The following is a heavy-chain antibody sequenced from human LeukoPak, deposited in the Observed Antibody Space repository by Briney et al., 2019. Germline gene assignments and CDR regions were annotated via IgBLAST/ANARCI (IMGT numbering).Heavy chain of an antibody. V-gene: IGHV3-11*04. CDR1: GFTFSDCY. D-gene: IGHD3-9*01. CDR2: ISSSGTTI. CDR3: ARFGRYFDWLFGDY. J-gene: IGHJ4*02. Sequence: PGGSLRLSCAASGFTFSDCYISWIRQAPGKGLEWVSYISSSGTTIYYADSVKGRSTISRDNAKNSLYLQMNSLRAEDTAVYYCARFGRYFDWLFGDYWGQGTLVTVSS.